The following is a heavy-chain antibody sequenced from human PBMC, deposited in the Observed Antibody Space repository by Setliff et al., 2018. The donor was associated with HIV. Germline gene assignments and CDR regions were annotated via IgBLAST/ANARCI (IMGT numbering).Heavy chain of an antibody. CDR1: GYFFLSSW. CDR3: TRRRRAPGTEDLEAH. D-gene: IGHD3-3*01. V-gene: IGHV5-51*01. CDR2: IHPSDFVT. Sequence: PGESLKISCQGSGYFFLSSWIGWVRQMPGKGLEWIGVIHPSDFVTRYGPSFQGQVAISAARSITTAYLQWSSLKASDTAIYYCTRRRRAPGTEDLEAHWGQGTLVTVSS. J-gene: IGHJ4*02.